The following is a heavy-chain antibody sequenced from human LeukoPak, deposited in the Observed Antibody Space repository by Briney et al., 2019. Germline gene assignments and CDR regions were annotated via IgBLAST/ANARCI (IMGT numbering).Heavy chain of an antibody. D-gene: IGHD4-23*01. J-gene: IGHJ4*02. CDR3: VRDLDLGGYSSFDS. Sequence: GGSLRLSCAASGFTFSSYFWMHWVRQPPGKGLVWVSRIKSDGSSSTYADPVKGRFTISRDNAKNTLYLQMNTLRAEDTAVYYCVRDLDLGGYSSFDSWGQGTLVTVSS. CDR1: GFTFSSYFW. V-gene: IGHV3-74*01. CDR2: IKSDGSSS.